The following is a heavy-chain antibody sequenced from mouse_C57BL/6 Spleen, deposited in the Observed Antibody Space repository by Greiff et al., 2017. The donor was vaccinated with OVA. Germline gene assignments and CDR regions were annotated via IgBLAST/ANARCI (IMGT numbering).Heavy chain of an antibody. Sequence: VQLQQSGAELVKPGASVKMSCKASGYTFTSYWITWVKQRPGQGLEWIGDIYPGSGSTNYNEKFKSKATLTVDTSSSTAYMQLSSLTSEDAAVYYCGGTAYDSNVDFDYWGQGTTLTVSS. J-gene: IGHJ2*01. CDR2: IYPGSGST. CDR3: GGTAYDSNVDFDY. D-gene: IGHD2-5*01. CDR1: GYTFTSYW. V-gene: IGHV1-55*01.